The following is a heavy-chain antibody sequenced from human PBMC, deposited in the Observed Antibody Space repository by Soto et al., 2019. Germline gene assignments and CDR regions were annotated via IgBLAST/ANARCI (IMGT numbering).Heavy chain of an antibody. D-gene: IGHD2-15*01. CDR3: ARDCSAGSRSLVTMDV. J-gene: IGHJ6*02. V-gene: IGHV4-59*12. CDR2: IYYSGST. CDR1: CGSIMSYY. Sequence: SETLSLTCTFSCGSIMSYYWSWIRQPPGKGLEWIGYIYYSGSTNYSPSLKSRVTMSVDTSKNQFSLKLSSVTAADTAVYYCARDCSAGSRSLVTMDVWGQGTTVTVSS.